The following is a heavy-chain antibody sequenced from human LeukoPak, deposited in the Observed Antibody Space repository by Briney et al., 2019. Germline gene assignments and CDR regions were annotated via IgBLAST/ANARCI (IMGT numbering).Heavy chain of an antibody. D-gene: IGHD2-2*01. J-gene: IGHJ3*02. CDR3: ASLFDYCSSTSCAAFDI. CDR2: IYYSGST. CDR1: GGPISSSSYY. V-gene: IGHV4-39*01. Sequence: PSETLSLTCTVSGGPISSSSYYWGWIRQPPGKGLEWIGSIYYSGSTYYNPSLKSRVTISVDTSKNQFSLKLSSVTAADTAVYYCASLFDYCSSTSCAAFDIWGQGTMVTVSS.